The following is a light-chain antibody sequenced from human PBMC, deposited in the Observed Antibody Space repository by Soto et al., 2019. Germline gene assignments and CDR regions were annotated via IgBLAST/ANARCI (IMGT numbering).Light chain of an antibody. Sequence: IVLTQSPAILSLSPGDRATLSCRASQSVNSNLAWYQQKPGQAPRLLIYGASTRATGIPARFSGSGSGTEFTLTISSLQSEDFAVYYCQQYNNWPRTFGQGTKVDIK. J-gene: IGKJ1*01. V-gene: IGKV3-15*01. CDR1: QSVNSN. CDR3: QQYNNWPRT. CDR2: GAS.